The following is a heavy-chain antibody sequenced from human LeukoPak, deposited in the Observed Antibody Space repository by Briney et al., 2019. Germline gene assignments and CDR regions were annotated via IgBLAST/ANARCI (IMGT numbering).Heavy chain of an antibody. D-gene: IGHD6-13*01. Sequence: SETLSLTCTVSGGSISSYYWSWIRQPPGKGPEWIGYIYYSGSTNYNPSLKSRVTISVDTSKNQFSLKLSSVTAADTAVYYCARVLGSSWQDYYYYGMDVWGQGTTVTVSS. J-gene: IGHJ6*02. CDR3: ARVLGSSWQDYYYYGMDV. CDR1: GGSISSYY. CDR2: IYYSGST. V-gene: IGHV4-59*01.